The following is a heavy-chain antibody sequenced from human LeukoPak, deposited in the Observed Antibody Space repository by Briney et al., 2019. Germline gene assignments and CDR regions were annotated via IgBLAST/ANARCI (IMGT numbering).Heavy chain of an antibody. J-gene: IGHJ4*02. CDR1: GFTFSSYS. D-gene: IGHD1-26*01. Sequence: PGGSLRLSCAASGFTFSSYSMNWVRQAPGKGLEWVSSISSSSSYIYYADSVKGRFTISRDNAKNSLYLQMNSLRAEDTAVYYCARDSFIVGATFDYWGQGTLVTVSS. CDR3: ARDSFIVGATFDY. CDR2: ISSSSSYI. V-gene: IGHV3-21*01.